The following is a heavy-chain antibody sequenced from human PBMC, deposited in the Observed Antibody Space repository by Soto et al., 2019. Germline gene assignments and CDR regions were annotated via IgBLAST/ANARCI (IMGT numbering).Heavy chain of an antibody. CDR2: IIPIIGTA. CDR3: VRYVHRSYYDSSGYYLYWYFDL. J-gene: IGHJ2*01. D-gene: IGHD3-22*01. CDR1: ARTFSSYP. Sequence: SVKVSCKASARTFSSYPISWVRQAPGQGKERMAGIIPIIGTANYAQKFQGRVTITADESTSTAYMELSSLRSEDTAVYYCVRYVHRSYYDSSGYYLYWYFDLWGRGTLVTVSS. V-gene: IGHV1-69*13.